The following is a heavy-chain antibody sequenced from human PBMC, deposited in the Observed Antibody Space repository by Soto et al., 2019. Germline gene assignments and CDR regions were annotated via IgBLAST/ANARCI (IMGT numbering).Heavy chain of an antibody. D-gene: IGHD3-22*01. CDR3: ATYDSSGKFDF. CDR1: GASFSSFY. Sequence: SETLSLTCTVSGASFSSFYWSWIRQPPGKGLEWIGYLYYSGTTNYNPSLKSRVTISVDTSKKQFSLKLTSVTAADTAVYYCATYDSSGKFDFWGQGTLVTVS. V-gene: IGHV4-59*01. CDR2: LYYSGTT. J-gene: IGHJ4*02.